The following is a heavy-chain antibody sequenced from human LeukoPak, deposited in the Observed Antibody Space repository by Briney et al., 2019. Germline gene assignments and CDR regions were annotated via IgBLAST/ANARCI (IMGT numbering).Heavy chain of an antibody. CDR2: IFPSGGEI. CDR1: GFTFSTFA. V-gene: IGHV3-23*01. D-gene: IGHD5-12*01. Sequence: PGGSLRLSCAASGFTFSTFAMIWVRQPPGKGLEWVSSIFPSGGEIHCADSVKGRFTISRDNSKNTLYLQMNSLRAEDTAVYYCAKASKRGYSGYDSRGQGKNYYYYYMDVWGKGTTVTVSS. J-gene: IGHJ6*03. CDR3: AKASKRGYSGYDSRGQGKNYYYYYMDV.